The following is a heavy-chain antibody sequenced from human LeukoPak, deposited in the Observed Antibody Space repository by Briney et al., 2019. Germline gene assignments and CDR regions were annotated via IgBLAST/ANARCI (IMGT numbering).Heavy chain of an antibody. Sequence: GGSLRLSCAASGITVSSNYMSWVRQAPGKGLERVSVIDSGGTTYYADSVKGRFTISRDNSKNTLYLQMNSLRVEETAVYYCASRDRGYYYGMDVWGEGTTVTVSS. CDR1: GITVSSNY. D-gene: IGHD3-10*01. CDR3: ASRDRGYYYGMDV. J-gene: IGHJ6*03. CDR2: IDSGGTT. V-gene: IGHV3-66*01.